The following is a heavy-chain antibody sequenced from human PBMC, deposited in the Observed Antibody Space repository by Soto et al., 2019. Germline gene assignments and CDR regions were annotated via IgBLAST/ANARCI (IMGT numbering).Heavy chain of an antibody. CDR2: ISAGGGTT. V-gene: IGHV3-23*01. CDR1: GFTFSSFA. D-gene: IGHD1-1*01. Sequence: EVQLLESGRGLVQPGGSLRLSCAASGFTFSSFAMTWVRQAPGKGLEWVSGISAGGGTTYYVDSVKGQFTISRDNSMDTLSLQMNRLRAEDTAIYYCASAKMTTIRAFDIWGRGTMVTVSS. J-gene: IGHJ3*02. CDR3: ASAKMTTIRAFDI.